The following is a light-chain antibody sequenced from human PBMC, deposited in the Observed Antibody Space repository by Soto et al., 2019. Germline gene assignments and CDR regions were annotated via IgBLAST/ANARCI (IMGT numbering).Light chain of an antibody. V-gene: IGKV1-39*01. CDR3: QQSFSTPWT. J-gene: IGKJ1*01. Sequence: IQLTQSPSSLFASVGDRVTITCRASQGISSYLAWYQHKSGKAPKLLIYDATNLHSGVPSRFSGSGSGTDFTLTISSLQPEDFATYSCQQSFSTPWTFGQGTKVEIK. CDR2: DAT. CDR1: QGISSY.